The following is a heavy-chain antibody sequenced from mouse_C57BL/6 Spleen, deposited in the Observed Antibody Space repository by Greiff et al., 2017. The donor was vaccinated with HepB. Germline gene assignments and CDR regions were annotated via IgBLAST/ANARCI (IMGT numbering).Heavy chain of an antibody. Sequence: VKLMESGAELVRPGTSVKVSCKASGYAFTNYLIEWVKQRPGQGLEWIGVINPGSGGTNYNEKFKGKATLTADKSSSTAYMQLSSLTSEDSAVYFCARAGLRRGFDYWGQGTTLTVSS. CDR3: ARAGLRRGFDY. CDR1: GYAFTNYL. D-gene: IGHD2-4*01. CDR2: INPGSGGT. V-gene: IGHV1-54*01. J-gene: IGHJ2*01.